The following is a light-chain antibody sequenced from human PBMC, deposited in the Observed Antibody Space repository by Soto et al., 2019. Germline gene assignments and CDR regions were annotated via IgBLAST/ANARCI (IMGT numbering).Light chain of an antibody. J-gene: IGLJ1*01. Sequence: QSVLTQPPSASGSPGQSVTISCTGTSSDIGGYNSVSWYQQHPGKAPRLMIYEVNKRPSGVPDRFSGSKSGTSASLAITGLQAEDEADYYCQSYDSSLRAYVFGTGTKLTVL. CDR3: QSYDSSLRAYV. CDR1: SSDIGGYNS. CDR2: EVN. V-gene: IGLV2-8*01.